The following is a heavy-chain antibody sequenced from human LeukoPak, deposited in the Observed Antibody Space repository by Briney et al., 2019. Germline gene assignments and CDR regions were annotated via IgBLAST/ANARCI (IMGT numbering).Heavy chain of an antibody. V-gene: IGHV3-23*01. CDR1: GFTFNTYT. CDR3: AKGLHSSSWYSDS. D-gene: IGHD6-13*01. CDR2: ITGNGVST. J-gene: IGHJ4*02. Sequence: GGSLRLSCAASGFTFNTYTMNWVRLVPGKGLEWVSLITGNGVSTYYADSVKGRFTISRDNPKNTLYLQMNSLRAEDTAVYYCAKGLHSSSWYSDSWGQGTLVTVSS.